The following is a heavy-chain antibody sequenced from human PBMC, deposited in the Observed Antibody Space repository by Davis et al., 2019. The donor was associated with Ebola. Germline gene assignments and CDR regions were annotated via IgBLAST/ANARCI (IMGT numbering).Heavy chain of an antibody. CDR1: GFTFSSYW. Sequence: GGSLRLSCAASGFTFSSYWMSWVRQAPGKGLEWVANIKQDGSEKYYADSVKGRFTISRDNSKNILYLQMNSLRAEDTAVYYCAKDDWYFYDTSGYLRWFDPWGQGTLVTVSS. CDR2: IKQDGSEK. V-gene: IGHV3-7*03. CDR3: AKDDWYFYDTSGYLRWFDP. J-gene: IGHJ5*02. D-gene: IGHD3-22*01.